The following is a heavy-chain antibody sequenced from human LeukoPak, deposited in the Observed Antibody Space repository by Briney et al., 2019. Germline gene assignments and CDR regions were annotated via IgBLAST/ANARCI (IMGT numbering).Heavy chain of an antibody. CDR2: IYYSGST. D-gene: IGHD3-22*01. Sequence: SETLSLTCTVSGGSISSGGYYWSWIRQHPGKGLEWIGYIYYSGSTYYNPSLKSRVTISVDTSKNQFSLKLSSVTAADTAVYYCARENRLETYYYDSSAFDIWGQGTTVTVSS. J-gene: IGHJ3*02. CDR1: GGSISSGGYY. CDR3: ARENRLETYYYDSSAFDI. V-gene: IGHV4-31*03.